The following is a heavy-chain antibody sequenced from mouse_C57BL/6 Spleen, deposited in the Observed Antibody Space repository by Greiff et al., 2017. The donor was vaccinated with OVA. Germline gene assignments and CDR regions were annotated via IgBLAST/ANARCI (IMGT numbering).Heavy chain of an antibody. V-gene: IGHV10-1*01. CDR3: VRQKDYYSNFYFDY. CDR2: IRSTSNNYAT. D-gene: IGHD2-5*01. Sequence: DVQLVESGGGLVQPKGSLKLSCAASGFSFNTYAMNWVRQAPGKGLEWVARIRSTSNNYATYYADSVKDRFTISRDDSDSMLYLQMNNLKTEDTAMYYCVRQKDYYSNFYFDYWGQGTTLTVSS. J-gene: IGHJ2*01. CDR1: GFSFNTYA.